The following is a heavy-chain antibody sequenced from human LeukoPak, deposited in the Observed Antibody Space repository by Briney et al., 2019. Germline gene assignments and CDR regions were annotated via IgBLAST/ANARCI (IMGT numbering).Heavy chain of an antibody. D-gene: IGHD1-26*01. CDR3: AREEYSGSYLDYFRH. Sequence: PSETLSLTCTVSGGSISSSSYYWGWIRQPPGKGLEWIGSIYYSGSTYYNPSLKSRVTISVDTSKNQFSLKLSSVTAADTAVYYCAREEYSGSYLDYFRHWGQGTLVTVSS. V-gene: IGHV4-39*07. CDR2: IYYSGST. CDR1: GGSISSSSYY. J-gene: IGHJ1*01.